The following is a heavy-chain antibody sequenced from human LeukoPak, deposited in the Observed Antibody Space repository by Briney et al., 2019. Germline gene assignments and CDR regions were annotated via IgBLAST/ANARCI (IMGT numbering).Heavy chain of an antibody. Sequence: GGSLTLSCAASGFTFSSIAMTWVRQAPGKGLEWVSTIRSNGETTYNADSVKGRFTISRDNSKKTLYLQLNSLRVEDTAIYYCAKGQELDDGVFDSWGQGTLVTVSS. CDR3: AKGQELDDGVFDS. D-gene: IGHD1-1*01. CDR1: GFTFSSIA. CDR2: IRSNGETT. V-gene: IGHV3-23*01. J-gene: IGHJ4*02.